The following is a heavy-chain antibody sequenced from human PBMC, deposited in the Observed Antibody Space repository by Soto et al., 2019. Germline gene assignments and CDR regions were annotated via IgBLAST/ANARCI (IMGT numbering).Heavy chain of an antibody. J-gene: IGHJ5*01. CDR2: IYYTGRT. V-gene: IGHV4-31*02. D-gene: IGHD2-2*01. CDR3: ARDVTSNHILFDL. CDR1: GGSLKSGGYY. Sequence: QVQLQESGPGLVKPSQTLSLTCTVSGGSLKSGGYYWSWIRQHPGRGLEWIGYIYYTGRTYYNPSLESPVTFSVDTSKNQFSRKLSSVTAADTAVYYCARDVTSNHILFDLWGQGTLVTVSS.